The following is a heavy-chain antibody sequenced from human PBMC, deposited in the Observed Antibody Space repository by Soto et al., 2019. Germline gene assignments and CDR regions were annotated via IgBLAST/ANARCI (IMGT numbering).Heavy chain of an antibody. J-gene: IGHJ4*02. CDR3: ARAGEGVGDY. Sequence: EVQLVESGGAVVQPGGSLRLSCAASGFTFSNYAMHWVRQAPGKGLEHVSAISSDGDNRYYANSVRGRFTISRDNSKNTLYLQRGSLRDEDMAVYFCARAGEGVGDYWGQGTLVTVSS. V-gene: IGHV3-64*01. D-gene: IGHD4-17*01. CDR2: ISSDGDNR. CDR1: GFTFSNYA.